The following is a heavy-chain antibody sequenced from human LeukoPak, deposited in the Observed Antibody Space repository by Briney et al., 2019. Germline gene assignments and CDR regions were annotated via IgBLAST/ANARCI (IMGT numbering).Heavy chain of an antibody. Sequence: PSETLSLTCAVYGGSFSGYYWSWIRQPPGKGLEWIGEINHSGSTNYNPSLKSRVTISVDTSKNQFSLKLSSVTAADTAVYYCARGRAPLRIMSYYYYMDVWGKGTTVTVSS. CDR2: INHSGST. J-gene: IGHJ6*03. V-gene: IGHV4-34*01. CDR3: ARGRAPLRIMSYYYYMDV. CDR1: GGSFSGYY. D-gene: IGHD2-15*01.